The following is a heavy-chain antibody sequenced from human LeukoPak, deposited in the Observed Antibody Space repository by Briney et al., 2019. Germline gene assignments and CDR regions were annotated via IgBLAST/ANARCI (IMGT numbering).Heavy chain of an antibody. CDR3: ARAIWYGSGTTAFDS. J-gene: IGHJ4*02. V-gene: IGHV4-4*07. CDR2: IYNSGST. CDR1: GGSISSNY. D-gene: IGHD3-10*01. Sequence: SETLSLTCTVSGGSISSNYWSWIRQPAGKGLEWIGHIYNSGSTNYNTNYNPSLSSRATMSVDTSKKQFSLKLNSVTAADTAVYFCARAIWYGSGTTAFDSWGQGTLVTVSS.